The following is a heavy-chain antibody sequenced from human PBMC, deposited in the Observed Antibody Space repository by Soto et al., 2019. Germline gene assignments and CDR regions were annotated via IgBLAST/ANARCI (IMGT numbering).Heavy chain of an antibody. V-gene: IGHV1-18*01. CDR3: ARDRGTIVVVVAGKPKGNNWFDP. J-gene: IGHJ5*02. CDR1: GYTFTSYG. Sequence: ASVKVSCTASGYTFTSYGISWVRPAPVQGLEWMVWLSAYNGNPNYAQKLQGRVTMTTETSKRTAYMELRSLRSDDTAVYYCARDRGTIVVVVAGKPKGNNWFDPSAQGALVTVS. D-gene: IGHD2-15*01. CDR2: LSAYNGNP.